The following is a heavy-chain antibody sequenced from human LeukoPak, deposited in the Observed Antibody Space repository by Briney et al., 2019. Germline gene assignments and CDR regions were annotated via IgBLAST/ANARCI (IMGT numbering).Heavy chain of an antibody. CDR2: IRSKANSYAT. V-gene: IGHV3-73*01. J-gene: IGHJ4*02. D-gene: IGHD3-22*01. CDR3: TRPTYYYDSSGYYHDY. CDR1: GFTFSGSA. Sequence: GGSLRLSCAASGFTFSGSAMHWVRQGSGKGLEWVGRIRSKANSYATAYAASVKGRFTISRDDSKNTAYLQMNSLKTEDTAVYYCTRPTYYYDSSGYYHDYWGQGTLVTVSS.